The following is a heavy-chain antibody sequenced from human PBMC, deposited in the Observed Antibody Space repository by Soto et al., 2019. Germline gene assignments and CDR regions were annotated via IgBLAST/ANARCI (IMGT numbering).Heavy chain of an antibody. J-gene: IGHJ3*02. CDR1: GYTFTSYG. V-gene: IGHV1-18*01. CDR2: ISAYNGNT. D-gene: IGHD3-22*01. Sequence: ASVKVSCKASGYTFTSYGISWVRQAPGQGLEWMGWISAYNGNTNYAQKLQGRVTMTTDTSTSTAYMELRSLRSDDTAVYYCARDSNYYDSSGYYWDDAFDIWGQGTMVTVSS. CDR3: ARDSNYYDSSGYYWDDAFDI.